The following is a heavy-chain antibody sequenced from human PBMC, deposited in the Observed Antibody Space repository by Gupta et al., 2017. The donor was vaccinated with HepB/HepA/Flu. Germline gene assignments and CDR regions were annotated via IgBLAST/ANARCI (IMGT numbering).Heavy chain of an antibody. V-gene: IGHV4-4*09. CDR1: GYSSNIYF. J-gene: IGHJ3*01. CDR3: ASLPTPYNPGDIVDF. Sequence: QVQLQLSWPGLVKPPETLPLTCTVSGYSSNIYFFSWIPHTPGAGLDWIGYIFDKQSDRWGNTRGTTNNNPALKSRATRSVDTSKSHFSLTVASVTAADTTIYYCASLPTPYNPGDIVDFWGQGRTVTVSS. CDR2: IFDKQSDRWGNTRGTT. D-gene: IGHD2-15*01.